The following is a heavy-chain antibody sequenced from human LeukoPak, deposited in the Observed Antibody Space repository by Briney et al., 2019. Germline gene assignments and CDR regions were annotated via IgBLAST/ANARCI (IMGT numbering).Heavy chain of an antibody. V-gene: IGHV4-39*01. CDR1: GGSISSSSYY. CDR3: ASQYSGSYAFEYFQH. J-gene: IGHJ1*01. CDR2: IYYSGST. D-gene: IGHD1-26*01. Sequence: PSETLFLTCTVSGGSISSSSYYWGWIRQPPGKGLEWIGSIYYSGSTYYNPSLKSRVTISVDTSKNQFSLKLSSVTAADTAVYYCASQYSGSYAFEYFQHWGQGTLVTVSS.